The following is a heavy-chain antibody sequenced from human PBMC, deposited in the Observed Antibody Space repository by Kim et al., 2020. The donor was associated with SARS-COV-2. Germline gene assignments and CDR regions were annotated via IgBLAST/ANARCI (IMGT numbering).Heavy chain of an antibody. CDR1: GFTFSGYA. V-gene: IGHV3-23*01. CDR2: ITSGGEI. CDR3: AKRLVSTTTWYYFDY. J-gene: IGHJ4*02. Sequence: GGSLRLSCAASGFTFSGYAMNWVRQAPGKGLEWISTITSGGEIFYADSVKGRFTISRDNSRNTLYLQTNSLRADYTAVYYCAKRLVSTTTWYYFDYWGQGTLVTVSS. D-gene: IGHD6-19*01.